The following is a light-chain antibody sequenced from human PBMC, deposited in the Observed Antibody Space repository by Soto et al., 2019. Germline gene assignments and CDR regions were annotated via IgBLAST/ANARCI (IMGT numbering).Light chain of an antibody. J-gene: IGKJ4*01. Sequence: IQLTQSPSSLSASVGDRVTITCRASQGISSYLAWYQQKPGKAPKLLIYGASTLQNGVPSRFSGSGSGTDFTPTISSLQPEDFATYYCQQLNSYLSLTFGGGTKVEIK. CDR2: GAS. CDR3: QQLNSYLSLT. CDR1: QGISSY. V-gene: IGKV1-9*01.